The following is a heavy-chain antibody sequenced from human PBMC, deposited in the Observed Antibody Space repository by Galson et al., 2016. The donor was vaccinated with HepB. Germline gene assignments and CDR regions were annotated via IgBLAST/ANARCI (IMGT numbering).Heavy chain of an antibody. V-gene: IGHV3-72*01. CDR1: GFTSSGHH. Sequence: SLRLSCTASGFTSSGHHMDWVRQAPGQGLEWLGRIRANTDYAESVKGRFTIARDDSKNSVYLQMSSLNPQNTAKYYCVVYIRGLPAWGRGTLVTVSS. CDR2: IRANT. D-gene: IGHD1-1*01. CDR3: VVYIRGLPA. J-gene: IGHJ5*02.